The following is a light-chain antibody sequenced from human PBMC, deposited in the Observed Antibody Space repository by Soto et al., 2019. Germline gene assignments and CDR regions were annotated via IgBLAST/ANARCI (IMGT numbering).Light chain of an antibody. CDR3: QQSYSTPMYT. CDR2: AAS. V-gene: IGKV1-39*01. J-gene: IGKJ2*01. CDR1: QSISSY. Sequence: DIQMTQSPSSLSASVGDRVTITCRASQSISSYLNWYQQKPGKAPKLLIYAASSLQSGVPSRFSGSGSGTDFTLTISSLQPEDFATYYCQQSYSTPMYTCGQGTKVDI.